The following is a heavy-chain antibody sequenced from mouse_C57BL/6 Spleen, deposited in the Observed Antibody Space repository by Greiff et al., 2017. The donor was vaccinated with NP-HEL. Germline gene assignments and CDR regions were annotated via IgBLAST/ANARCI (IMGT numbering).Heavy chain of an antibody. V-gene: IGHV1-54*01. J-gene: IGHJ2*01. CDR1: GYAFTNYL. CDR3: AREGLRDY. Sequence: VQLQQSGAELVRPGTSMKVSCKASGYAFTNYLIEWVKQRPGQGLEWIGVINPGSGGTNYNEKFKGKATLTADKSSSTAYMQLSSLTSEDSAVYFCAREGLRDYWGQGTTLTVSS. CDR2: INPGSGGT. D-gene: IGHD3-3*01.